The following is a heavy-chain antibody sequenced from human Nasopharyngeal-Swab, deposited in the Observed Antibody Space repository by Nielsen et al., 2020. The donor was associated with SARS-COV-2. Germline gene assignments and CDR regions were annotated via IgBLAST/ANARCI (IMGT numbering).Heavy chain of an antibody. D-gene: IGHD6-13*01. Sequence: SETLSLTCTVSGGSISSYYWSWIRQPSGKGLEWIGYIYYSGSTNYNPSLKSRVTISVNTSKNQFSLKLSSVTAADTAVYYCARVSGSSCYRGAYYYYGMDVWGQGTTVTVSS. CDR2: IYYSGST. CDR1: GGSISSYY. CDR3: ARVSGSSCYRGAYYYYGMDV. V-gene: IGHV4-59*01. J-gene: IGHJ6*02.